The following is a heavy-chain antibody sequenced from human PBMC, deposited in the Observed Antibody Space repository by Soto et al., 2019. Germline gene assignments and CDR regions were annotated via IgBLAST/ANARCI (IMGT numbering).Heavy chain of an antibody. CDR2: ISSSSSYI. CDR1: GFTFSSYS. J-gene: IGHJ4*02. V-gene: IGHV3-21*01. Sequence: GGSLRLSCAASGFTFSSYSMNWVRQAPGKGLEWVSSISSSSSYIYYADSVKGRFTISRDNAKNSLYLQMNSLRAEDTAVYYCARYYYDSSGYNLFDYWGQGTLVTVSS. D-gene: IGHD3-22*01. CDR3: ARYYYDSSGYNLFDY.